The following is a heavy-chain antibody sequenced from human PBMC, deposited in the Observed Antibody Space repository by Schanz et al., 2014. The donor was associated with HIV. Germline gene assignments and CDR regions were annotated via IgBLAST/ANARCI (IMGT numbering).Heavy chain of an antibody. CDR3: ARGPSLVIVPAATDPRFDY. J-gene: IGHJ4*02. CDR1: GFTFSTYG. CDR2: ISYDGSNK. V-gene: IGHV3-30*03. D-gene: IGHD2-2*01. Sequence: QVQLVESGGGVVQPGRSLRLSCAASGFTFSTYGMHWVRQGPGKGLEWVAFISYDGSNKYYADSVKGRFTISRDNSKNTLYLQMNSLRAEDTAVYYCARGPSLVIVPAATDPRFDYWGQGTLVTVSS.